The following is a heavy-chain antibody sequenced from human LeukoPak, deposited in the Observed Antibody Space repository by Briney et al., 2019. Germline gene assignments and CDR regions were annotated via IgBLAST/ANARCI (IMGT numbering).Heavy chain of an antibody. CDR3: ARDKPAEAALDF. V-gene: IGHV1-2*02. J-gene: IGHJ4*02. CDR1: GYTFTCYY. CDR2: INPNSGGT. Sequence: ASVKVSCKASGYTFTCYYIHWVRHAPGQGLEWMGWINPNSGGTNYAQKFQGRVTMTRDRSINTAYMDLRSLTYDDTAVYYCARDKPAEAALDFWGQGTLVTVSS.